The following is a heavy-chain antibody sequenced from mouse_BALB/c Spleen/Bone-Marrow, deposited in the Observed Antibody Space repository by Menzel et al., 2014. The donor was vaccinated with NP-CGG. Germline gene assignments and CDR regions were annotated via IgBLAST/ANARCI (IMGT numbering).Heavy chain of an antibody. Sequence: EVKLMESGGGLVKPGGSLKLSCAASGFTFSGYAMSWVRQSPEKRLEWVATISSGGSYIHYPDSVKGRFTISRDNAKNTLCLQMSSLRSEDTAIYYCARPDPWFAYWGQGTLVTVSA. CDR1: GFTFSGYA. CDR3: ARPDPWFAY. J-gene: IGHJ3*01. V-gene: IGHV5-9-1*01. CDR2: ISSGGSYI.